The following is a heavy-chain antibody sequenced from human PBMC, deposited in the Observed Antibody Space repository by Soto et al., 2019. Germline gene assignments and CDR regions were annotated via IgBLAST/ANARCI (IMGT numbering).Heavy chain of an antibody. D-gene: IGHD3-22*01. CDR2: VNSNSGGA. CDR3: ASGTGGSSGYFYVGY. J-gene: IGHJ4*02. Sequence: QVQLVQSGAEVRKPGASVKVSCKASGYTFTAYYMHWVRQAPGQGLEWMGLVNSNSGGATYAQNFQGRVTMTRDTSITTAYVELSGLRSDDTAVYYCASGTGGSSGYFYVGYWGQGTLVTVSS. V-gene: IGHV1-2*02. CDR1: GYTFTAYY.